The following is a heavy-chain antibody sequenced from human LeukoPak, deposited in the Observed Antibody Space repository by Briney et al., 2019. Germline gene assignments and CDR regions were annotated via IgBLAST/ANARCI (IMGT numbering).Heavy chain of an antibody. V-gene: IGHV3-30*03. CDR3: ARDLYDSSESAFDI. D-gene: IGHD3-22*01. J-gene: IGHJ3*02. CDR1: RFTFSNYG. CDR2: ISYDGSNK. Sequence: GRSLRLSCAASRFTFSNYGMHWVRQAPGKGLEGVAVISYDGSNKYYADSVKGRFTISRDNSKNTLYLQMNSLRAEDTAVYYCARDLYDSSESAFDIWGQGTMVTVSS.